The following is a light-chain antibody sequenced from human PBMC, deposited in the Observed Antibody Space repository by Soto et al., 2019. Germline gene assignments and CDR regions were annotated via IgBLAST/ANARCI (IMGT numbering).Light chain of an antibody. Sequence: ELVLTQSPCTLSLCPGESATLSCLASQTISSYLAWYQHKPGQAPRLLIHDASSRATGIPDRFSGSGSGTDFTLTISRLEPEDFAVYYCQQYLSSPPYGFGQGTKLEIK. CDR1: QTISSY. CDR2: DAS. CDR3: QQYLSSPPYG. V-gene: IGKV3-20*01. J-gene: IGKJ2*03.